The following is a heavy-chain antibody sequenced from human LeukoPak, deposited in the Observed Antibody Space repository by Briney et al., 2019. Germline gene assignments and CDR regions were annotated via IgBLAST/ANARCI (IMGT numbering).Heavy chain of an antibody. Sequence: GGSLRLSCAASGFTFSDYYMSWIRQAPGKGLEWVSYISGSGSTIHYPDSVKGRFTISRDNAKNSLYLQLNSLRVEETAVYYCARTFSSNWYKWFDPCGQGTLVTVSS. D-gene: IGHD6-13*01. CDR2: ISGSGSTI. J-gene: IGHJ5*02. CDR3: ARTFSSNWYKWFDP. CDR1: GFTFSDYY. V-gene: IGHV3-11*01.